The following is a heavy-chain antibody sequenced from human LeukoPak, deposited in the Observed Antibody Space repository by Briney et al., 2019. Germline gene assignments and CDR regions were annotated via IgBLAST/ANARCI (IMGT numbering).Heavy chain of an antibody. CDR2: TQYRSKWNS. J-gene: IGHJ4*02. Sequence: SQTLSLTCAISGDSVSSNSVSWNWVRQSPSRGLEWLGRTQYRSKWNSDYAVSVKGRITINADTSKNQFSLQLDSVTPEDTAVYYCAREGNGRLALWGQGTLVTVSS. CDR1: GDSVSSNSVS. CDR3: AREGNGRLAL. V-gene: IGHV6-1*01. D-gene: IGHD1-26*01.